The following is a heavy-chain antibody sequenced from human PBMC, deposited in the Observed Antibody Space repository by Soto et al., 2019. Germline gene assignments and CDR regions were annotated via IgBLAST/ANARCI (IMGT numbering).Heavy chain of an antibody. Sequence: QVQLQESGPGLVKPSQTLSLTCTVSGGSISSGGYYWSWIRQHPGKGLEWIGYIYYSGSTYYNPFLKSRVTISVDTSKNQFSLKLSSVTAADTAVYYCAGSSIVVVVAATPWYFDLWGRGTLVTVSS. CDR2: IYYSGST. J-gene: IGHJ2*01. V-gene: IGHV4-31*03. D-gene: IGHD2-15*01. CDR1: GGSISSGGYY. CDR3: AGSSIVVVVAATPWYFDL.